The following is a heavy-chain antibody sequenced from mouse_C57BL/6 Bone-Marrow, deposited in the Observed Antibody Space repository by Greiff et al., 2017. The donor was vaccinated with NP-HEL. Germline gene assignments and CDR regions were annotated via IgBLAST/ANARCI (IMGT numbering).Heavy chain of an antibody. Sequence: QVQLQQSGAELARPGASVKLSCKASGYTFTSYGISWVKQRPGQGLEWIGEIYPRSGNTYYTEKFKGKATLTADKSSSTAYMELRSLTSEDSAVYFCARSETTVVAKGYFDVWGTGTTVTVSS. V-gene: IGHV1-81*01. D-gene: IGHD1-1*01. CDR1: GYTFTSYG. CDR3: ARSETTVVAKGYFDV. J-gene: IGHJ1*03. CDR2: IYPRSGNT.